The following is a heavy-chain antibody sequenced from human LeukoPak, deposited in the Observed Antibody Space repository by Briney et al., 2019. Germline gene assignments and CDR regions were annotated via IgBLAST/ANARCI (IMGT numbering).Heavy chain of an antibody. CDR3: AKDLSPYCGGDCYHNEFYFDY. Sequence: GGSLRLSCAASGFTFSSYAMSWVRQAPGKGLEWVSAISGSGGSTYYADSVEGRFTISRDKSKNTLYLQMNSLRAEDTAVYYCAKDLSPYCGGDCYHNEFYFDYWGQGTLVTVSS. CDR1: GFTFSSYA. J-gene: IGHJ4*02. CDR2: ISGSGGST. V-gene: IGHV3-23*01. D-gene: IGHD2-21*02.